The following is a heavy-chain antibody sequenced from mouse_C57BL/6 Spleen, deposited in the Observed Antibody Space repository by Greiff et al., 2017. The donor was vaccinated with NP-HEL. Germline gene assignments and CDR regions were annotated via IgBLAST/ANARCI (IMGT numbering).Heavy chain of an antibody. Sequence: EVQGVESGGGLVKPGGSLKLSCAASGFTFSDYGMHWVRQAPEKGLEWVAYISSGSSTIYYADTVKGQFTISRDTAKNNLILQMTSLRSEDTAMYYCARRTWGGDLDYWGQGTTLTVSS. V-gene: IGHV5-17*01. D-gene: IGHD4-1*01. CDR3: ARRTWGGDLDY. CDR1: GFTFSDYG. CDR2: ISSGSSTI. J-gene: IGHJ2*01.